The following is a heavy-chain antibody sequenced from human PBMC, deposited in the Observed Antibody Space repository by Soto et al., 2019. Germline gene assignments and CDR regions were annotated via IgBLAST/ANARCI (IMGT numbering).Heavy chain of an antibody. CDR2: ISGSGGST. CDR1: GFTFSSYA. CDR3: AKWSASGYSSSPFFDY. V-gene: IGHV3-23*01. Sequence: GGSLRLSCAASGFTFSSYAMSWVRQAPGKGLEWVSAISGSGGSTYYADSVKGRFTISRDNSKNTLYLQMNSLRAEDTAVYYCAKWSASGYSSSPFFDYWGQGTLVTVSS. J-gene: IGHJ4*02. D-gene: IGHD6-6*01.